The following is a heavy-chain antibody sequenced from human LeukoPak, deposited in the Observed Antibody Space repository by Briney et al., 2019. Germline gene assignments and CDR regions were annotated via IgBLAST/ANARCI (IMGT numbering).Heavy chain of an antibody. Sequence: GGSLRLSCAASGFTVSDSSMNWVRQAPGKGLEWISLLYSGGRTFYTDSVKGRFTISSHDSQNTLYLQMNSLRAEDTAVYYCARGEDIPNLWGRDTLVTVSS. D-gene: IGHD2-15*01. J-gene: IGHJ2*01. V-gene: IGHV3-53*04. CDR3: ARGEDIPNL. CDR2: LYSGGRT. CDR1: GFTVSDSS.